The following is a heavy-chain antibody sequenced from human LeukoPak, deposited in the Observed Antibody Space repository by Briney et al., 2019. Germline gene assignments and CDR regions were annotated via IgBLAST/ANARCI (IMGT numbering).Heavy chain of an antibody. Sequence: PGGSLRLSCAASGFIFNAYDMNWVRQAPGKGLEWLSFIEKTSSTIYYADSVKGRFTISRDNVRNSLYLQLNSLRDEDTALYYCVRDRMGGAFDIWGQGTMVTISS. CDR1: GFIFNAYD. V-gene: IGHV3-48*02. D-gene: IGHD3-16*01. J-gene: IGHJ3*02. CDR2: IEKTSSTI. CDR3: VRDRMGGAFDI.